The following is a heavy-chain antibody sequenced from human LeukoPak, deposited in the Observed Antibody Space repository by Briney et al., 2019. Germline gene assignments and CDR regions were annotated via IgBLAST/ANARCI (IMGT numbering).Heavy chain of an antibody. J-gene: IGHJ4*02. V-gene: IGHV3-23*01. CDR3: AKGDRYYYDSSGYYPGFDY. Sequence: GGSLRLSCAASGFTFSSYSMNWVRQAPGKGLEWVSAISGSGGSTYYADSVKGRFTISRDNSKNTLYLQMNSLRAEDTAVYYCAKGDRYYYDSSGYYPGFDYWGQGTLVTVSS. D-gene: IGHD3-22*01. CDR2: ISGSGGST. CDR1: GFTFSSYS.